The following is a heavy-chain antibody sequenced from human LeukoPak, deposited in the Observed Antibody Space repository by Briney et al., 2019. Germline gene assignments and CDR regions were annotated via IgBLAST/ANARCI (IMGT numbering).Heavy chain of an antibody. D-gene: IGHD6-13*01. CDR3: ARGFRGYSSSWFDY. CDR2: INHSGST. V-gene: IGHV4-34*01. J-gene: IGHJ5*01. CDR1: GGSFSGYY. Sequence: PSETLSLTCAVYGGSFSGYYWSWIRQPPRKGLEWIGEINHSGSTNYNPSLKSRVTISLDRSKNQFSLKLSSVTAADTAVYYCARGFRGYSSSWFDYWGQGTLVTVSS.